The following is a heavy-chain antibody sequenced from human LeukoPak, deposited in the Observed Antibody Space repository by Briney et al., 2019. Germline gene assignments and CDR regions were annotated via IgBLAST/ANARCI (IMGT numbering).Heavy chain of an antibody. CDR2: FYHSGTI. D-gene: IGHD3-10*01. CDR3: ARQGVVPNKAGWYFDL. CDR1: GGSITSSNYF. Sequence: SETLSLTCIVSGGSITSSNYFWGWIRQPPGQGLEWIGGFYHSGTIFYSPYLGSRVAISIDTSKNRFSLRLLSVTAADTAVYYCARQGVVPNKAGWYFDLWGRGTLVTVSS. V-gene: IGHV4-39*01. J-gene: IGHJ2*01.